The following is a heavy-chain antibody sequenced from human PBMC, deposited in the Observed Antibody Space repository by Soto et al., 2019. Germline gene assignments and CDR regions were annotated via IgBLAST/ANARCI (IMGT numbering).Heavy chain of an antibody. V-gene: IGHV1-8*01. J-gene: IGHJ6*02. D-gene: IGHD6-19*01. CDR1: GYTFTSYD. CDR3: ASLLPSSGWSYYYYGMDV. Sequence: ASVKVSCKASGYTFTSYDINWVRQATGQGLEWMGWMNPNSGNTGYAQKFQGRVTMTRNTSISTAYMELSSLRSEDTAVYYCASLLPSSGWSYYYYGMDVWGQGTTVTVPS. CDR2: MNPNSGNT.